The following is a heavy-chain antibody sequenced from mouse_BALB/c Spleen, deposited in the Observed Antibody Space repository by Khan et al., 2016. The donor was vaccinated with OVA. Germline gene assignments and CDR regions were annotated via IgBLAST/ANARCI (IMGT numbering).Heavy chain of an antibody. CDR1: GFTFSSYA. CDR2: ISSGGHYT. CDR3: ARSLVDYHAMDY. V-gene: IGHV5-9-3*01. Sequence: EVELVESGGGLVKPGGSLKLSCSASGFTFSSYAMSWVRQTPEKRLELVATISSGGHYTFYPDSVKGRFTISRDNARNTLYLQMNSLRSEDTAVYYCARSLVDYHAMDYWGQGTSVTVSS. J-gene: IGHJ4*01. D-gene: IGHD2-2*01.